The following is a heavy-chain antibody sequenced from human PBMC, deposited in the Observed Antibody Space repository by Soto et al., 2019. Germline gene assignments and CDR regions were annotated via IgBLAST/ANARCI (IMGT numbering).Heavy chain of an antibody. V-gene: IGHV1-2*04. CDR1: GDSFTGYY. J-gene: IGHJ6*03. CDR3: ARESGGATATLDYYYFYMDV. CDR2: INPNSGVT. Sequence: ASVKVSCTASGDSFTGYYMHWVRQAPGQGLEWMGWINPNSGVTKYAQKFQGWVTMTRDTSMRTVYMELSRLRSDDTAVYYCARESGGATATLDYYYFYMDVWGTGTTVTVSS. D-gene: IGHD1-26*01.